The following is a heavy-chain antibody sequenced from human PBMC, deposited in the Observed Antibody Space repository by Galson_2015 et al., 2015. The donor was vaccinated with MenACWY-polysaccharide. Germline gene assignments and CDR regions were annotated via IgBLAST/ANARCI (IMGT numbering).Heavy chain of an antibody. CDR2: ISGNAGSP. D-gene: IGHD5-18*01. Sequence: SLSLSCAASGFTFRTYAMSWVHQAPGKRPEWVSFISGNAGSPAYVDSGKVRFTISRDNSKNTLDLQMNSLRSEDTAVYYCAKTRGGDTASDSWGQGTLVTVSS. J-gene: IGHJ4*02. CDR1: GFTFRTYA. CDR3: AKTRGGDTASDS. V-gene: IGHV3-23*01.